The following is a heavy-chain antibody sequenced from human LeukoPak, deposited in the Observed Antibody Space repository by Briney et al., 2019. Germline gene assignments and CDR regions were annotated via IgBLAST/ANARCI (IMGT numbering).Heavy chain of an antibody. CDR2: IYHSGST. CDR1: GGSTSSGGYY. Sequence: PSQTLSLTSTVSGGSTSSGGYYWSWIRQPPGKGLEWIGYIYHSGSTYYNPSLKSRVTISVDRSRNQFSLKLSSVTAADTAVYYCARVPLTGDPHFDYWGQGTLVTVSS. J-gene: IGHJ4*02. V-gene: IGHV4-30-2*01. CDR3: ARVPLTGDPHFDY. D-gene: IGHD7-27*01.